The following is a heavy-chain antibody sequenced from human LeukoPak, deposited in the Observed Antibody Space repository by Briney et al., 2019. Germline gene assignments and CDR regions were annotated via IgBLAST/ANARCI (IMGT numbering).Heavy chain of an antibody. V-gene: IGHV3-7*01. J-gene: IGHJ4*02. CDR1: GFIFDDYG. D-gene: IGHD1-26*01. CDR3: ARDKIVGASKFDY. CDR2: IKQDESEK. Sequence: PGGSLRLSCAASGFIFDDYGMNWVRQAPGKGLEWVAHIKQDESEKYYVDSVKGRFTISRDNAKNSLYLQMNSLRAEDTAIYYCARDKIVGASKFDYWGQGTLVTVSS.